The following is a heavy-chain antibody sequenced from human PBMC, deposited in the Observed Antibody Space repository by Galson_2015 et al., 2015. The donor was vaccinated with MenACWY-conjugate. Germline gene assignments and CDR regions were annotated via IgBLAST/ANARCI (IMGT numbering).Heavy chain of an antibody. Sequence: SLRLSCAASGFTFNTYGMLWVRQAPGKGLEWVALISYDGSNKEYADSVKGRYTISRDNTKNRLYLQMYRLRPEDTAVYYCASRPLRQNWFDSWGQGTLVTVSS. CDR1: GFTFNTYG. V-gene: IGHV3-30*03. CDR2: ISYDGSNK. J-gene: IGHJ5*01. CDR3: ASRPLRQNWFDS.